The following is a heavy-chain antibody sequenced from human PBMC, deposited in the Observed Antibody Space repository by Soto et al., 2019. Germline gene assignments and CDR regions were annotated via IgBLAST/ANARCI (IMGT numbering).Heavy chain of an antibody. D-gene: IGHD2-2*01. Sequence: SETLSLTCAVYGGSFSGYYWSWIRQPPGKGLEWIGEINHSGSTKYNPSLRGRVTISVDKSKNQFSLNLNSVTAADTAMYYCVRNGYCISTSCSTLFGFDLWGQGTLVTVSS. V-gene: IGHV4-34*01. CDR3: VRNGYCISTSCSTLFGFDL. CDR2: INHSGST. J-gene: IGHJ5*02. CDR1: GGSFSGYY.